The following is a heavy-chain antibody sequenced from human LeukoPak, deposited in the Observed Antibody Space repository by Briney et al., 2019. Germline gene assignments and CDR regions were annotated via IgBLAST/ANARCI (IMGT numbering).Heavy chain of an antibody. CDR1: GFTFSNAW. J-gene: IGHJ4*02. Sequence: PGGSLRLSCAASGFTFSNAWMSWVRQAPGKGLEWVGRIKSKTDGGTTDYAAPVKGRFTISRDDSKNTLYLQMNSLKTEDTAVYYCTTRDGYNSPWDYWGQGTLVTVSS. V-gene: IGHV3-15*01. CDR3: TTRDGYNSPWDY. D-gene: IGHD5-24*01. CDR2: IKSKTDGGTT.